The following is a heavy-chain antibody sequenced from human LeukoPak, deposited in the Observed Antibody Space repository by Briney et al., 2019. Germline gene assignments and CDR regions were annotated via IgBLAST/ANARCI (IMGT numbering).Heavy chain of an antibody. CDR3: ARITYDFWSGYYMPDDP. D-gene: IGHD3-3*01. J-gene: IGHJ5*02. Sequence: ASVKVSCKASGYTFTNYGISWVRQAPGQGLEWMGWISIYNGNTDYAQKLRGRVTMTTDTSTSTAYMELRSLRSDDTAVYYRARITYDFWSGYYMPDDPWGQGTLVTVSS. V-gene: IGHV1-18*01. CDR2: ISIYNGNT. CDR1: GYTFTNYG.